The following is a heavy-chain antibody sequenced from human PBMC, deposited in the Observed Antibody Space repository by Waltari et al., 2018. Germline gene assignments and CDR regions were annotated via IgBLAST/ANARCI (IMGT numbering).Heavy chain of an antibody. J-gene: IGHJ6*02. Sequence: EVQLVESGGGLVQPGGSLRRSCADSGFTVSHNYMKGVRQAPGKGLEWVSLIYSGGNTYYADSVKGRFTISRDNSKNTLYLQMNSLRAEDSAVYYCARDGNGGGVWGRGTTVTVSS. D-gene: IGHD3-16*01. CDR1: GFTVSHNY. CDR3: ARDGNGGGV. V-gene: IGHV3-66*01. CDR2: IYSGGNT.